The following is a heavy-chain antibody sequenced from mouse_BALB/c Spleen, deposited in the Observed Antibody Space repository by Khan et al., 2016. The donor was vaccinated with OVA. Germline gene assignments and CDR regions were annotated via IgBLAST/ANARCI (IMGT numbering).Heavy chain of an antibody. V-gene: IGHV5-9-3*01. Sequence: EVQLEESGGGLVKPGGSLKLSCAASGFTFSTYAMSWVRQTPEKRLEWVAIISSDGDYTYYPDNLTGRFTIFRNNANNTLYLQISSLWSEDTAMYCYASCLYGSFAYWGQGTLVTVSA. CDR1: GFTFSTYA. J-gene: IGHJ3*01. CDR3: ASCLYGSFAY. D-gene: IGHD1-1*01. CDR2: ISSDGDYT.